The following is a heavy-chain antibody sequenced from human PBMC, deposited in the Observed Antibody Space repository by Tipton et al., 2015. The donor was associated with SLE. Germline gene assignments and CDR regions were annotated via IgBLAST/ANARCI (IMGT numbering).Heavy chain of an antibody. CDR1: GASISSSDYS. Sequence: TLSLTCNVSGASISSSDYSWGWMRQPPGEGLEWIGTIYYNGGTHSNPSLKSRVSMSLDTSKNQSSLKLRCVTAADAAVYYCARDQWLALLDYWGQGTLVTVSS. CDR2: IYYNGGT. J-gene: IGHJ4*02. D-gene: IGHD6-19*01. V-gene: IGHV4-39*07. CDR3: ARDQWLALLDY.